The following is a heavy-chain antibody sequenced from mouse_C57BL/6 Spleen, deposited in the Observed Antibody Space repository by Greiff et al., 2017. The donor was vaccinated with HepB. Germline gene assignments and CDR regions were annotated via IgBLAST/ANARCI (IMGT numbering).Heavy chain of an antibody. CDR3: TRDGDYDYDGRAWFAY. Sequence: EVQVVESGEGLVKPGGSLKLSCAASGFTFSSYAMSWVRQTPEKRLEWVAYISSGGDYIYYADTVKGRFTISRDNARNTLYLQMSSLKSEDTAMYYCTRDGDYDYDGRAWFAYWGQGTLVTVSA. CDR2: ISSGGDYI. D-gene: IGHD2-4*01. V-gene: IGHV5-9-1*02. J-gene: IGHJ3*01. CDR1: GFTFSSYA.